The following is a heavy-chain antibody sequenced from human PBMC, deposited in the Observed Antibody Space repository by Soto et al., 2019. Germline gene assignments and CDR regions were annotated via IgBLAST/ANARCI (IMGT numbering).Heavy chain of an antibody. CDR1: GYTFTSYG. J-gene: IGHJ5*02. CDR3: TIGTTVATATS. D-gene: IGHD4-17*01. V-gene: IGHV1-18*01. Sequence: QVQLVQSGAEVKKPGASVKVSCKASGYTFTSYGISWVRQAPGQGLEWMGWISAYNGNTNYAQKLQGRVTITTATSPSTAYMALRSLRSDDTAVYYCTIGTTVATATSWGQGTLFTVSS. CDR2: ISAYNGNT.